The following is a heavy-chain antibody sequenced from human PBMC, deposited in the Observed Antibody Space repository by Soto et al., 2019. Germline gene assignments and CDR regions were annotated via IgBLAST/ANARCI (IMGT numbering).Heavy chain of an antibody. J-gene: IGHJ6*02. Sequence: EVQLVESGGGLVQPGGSLRLSCAASGFTFSSYNMNWVRQAPGKGLEWVSYISSSSSTIYYADSVKGRFTISRDNAKNSLYLQMNSLRAEDTAVYYCARDPGYYGMDVWGQGTTVTVSS. V-gene: IGHV3-48*01. CDR2: ISSSSSTI. CDR1: GFTFSSYN. CDR3: ARDPGYYGMDV.